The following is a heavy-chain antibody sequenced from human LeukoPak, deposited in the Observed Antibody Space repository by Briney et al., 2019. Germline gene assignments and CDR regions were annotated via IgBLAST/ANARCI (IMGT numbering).Heavy chain of an antibody. D-gene: IGHD4/OR15-4a*01. CDR3: ARDLGAASGY. J-gene: IGHJ4*02. CDR1: GYTFTSYG. V-gene: IGHV1-18*01. Sequence: ASLKVSCKASGYTFTSYGISWVRPAPGQGLEWMGWISAYNANTHYAQNLQDRVTLTTDTSTRTAYMELRSLRFDDTAVYYCARDLGAASGYWGQGTLVTVSS. CDR2: ISAYNANT.